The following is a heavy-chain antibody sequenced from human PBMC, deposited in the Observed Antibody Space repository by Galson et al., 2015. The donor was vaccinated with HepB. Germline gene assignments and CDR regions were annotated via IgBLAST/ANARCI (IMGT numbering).Heavy chain of an antibody. Sequence: SLRLSCAASGFTLSSYSMNWVRQAPGKGLEWVSSISSSSSYIYYADSVKGRFTISRDNAKNSLYLQMNSLRAEDTAVYYCARDIVATDWYFDLWGRGTLVTVSS. J-gene: IGHJ2*01. V-gene: IGHV3-21*01. D-gene: IGHD5-12*01. CDR2: ISSSSSYI. CDR1: GFTLSSYS. CDR3: ARDIVATDWYFDL.